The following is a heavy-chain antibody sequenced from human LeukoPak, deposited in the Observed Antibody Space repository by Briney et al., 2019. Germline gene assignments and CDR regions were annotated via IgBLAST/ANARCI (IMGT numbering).Heavy chain of an antibody. CDR1: GGSISTYY. Sequence: SETLSLTCTVSGGSISTYYWSWIRQPPGKGLEWIGYIYYSGSTNYNPSLKSRVTISVDTSKNQFSLKLSSVTAADTAVYYCAREVGQIDYWGQGTLVTVSS. J-gene: IGHJ4*02. CDR3: AREVGQIDY. V-gene: IGHV4-59*01. CDR2: IYYSGST.